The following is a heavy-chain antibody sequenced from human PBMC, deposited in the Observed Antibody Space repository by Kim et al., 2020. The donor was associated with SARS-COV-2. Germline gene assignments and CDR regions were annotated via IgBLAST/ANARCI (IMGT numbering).Heavy chain of an antibody. Sequence: AQKLQGRVTMTTDTSTSTAYMELRSLRSDDTAVYYCARELSGYQTGWFDPWGQGTLVTVSS. D-gene: IGHD1-1*01. J-gene: IGHJ5*02. CDR3: ARELSGYQTGWFDP. V-gene: IGHV1-18*01.